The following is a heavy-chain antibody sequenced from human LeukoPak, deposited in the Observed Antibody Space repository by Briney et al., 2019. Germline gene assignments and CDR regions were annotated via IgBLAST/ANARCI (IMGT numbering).Heavy chain of an antibody. J-gene: IGHJ2*01. CDR1: GGSISSGSYY. Sequence: SETLSLTCTVSGGSISSGSYYWSWIRQPPGKGLEWIGYIYYSGSTNYNPSLKSRVTISVDTSKNQFSLKLSSVTAADTAVYYCARALRRYYYDSSGYYAAFSYWYFDLWGRGTLVTVSS. CDR3: ARALRRYYYDSSGYYAAFSYWYFDL. CDR2: IYYSGST. V-gene: IGHV4-61*01. D-gene: IGHD3-22*01.